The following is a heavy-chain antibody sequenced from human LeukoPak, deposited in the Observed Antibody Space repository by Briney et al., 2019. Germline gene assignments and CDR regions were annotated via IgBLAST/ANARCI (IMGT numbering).Heavy chain of an antibody. V-gene: IGHV3-21*01. CDR2: ITSSSSYI. CDR3: ARDRSSYARSNWFDP. Sequence: PGGSLRLSCAASGFTFSSFTMNWVRQAPGKGLEWVSSITSSSSYIYYADSLKGRFTISRDNAKNTLYLQMNSLRAEDTAVYYCARDRSSYARSNWFDPWGQGTLVTVSS. J-gene: IGHJ5*02. CDR1: GFTFSSFT. D-gene: IGHD2-2*01.